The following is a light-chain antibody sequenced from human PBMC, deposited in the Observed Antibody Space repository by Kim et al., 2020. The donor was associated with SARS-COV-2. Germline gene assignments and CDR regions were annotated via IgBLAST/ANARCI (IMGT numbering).Light chain of an antibody. CDR1: KLGDKY. Sequence: SYELTQPPSVSVSPGQTASITCSGDKLGDKYACWYQQKPGQSPVLVIYQDSKRPSGIPERFSGPNSGNTATLTISGTQAMDEADYYCQAWDSITGVFGGGTKLTVL. CDR3: QAWDSITGV. J-gene: IGLJ3*02. CDR2: QDS. V-gene: IGLV3-1*01.